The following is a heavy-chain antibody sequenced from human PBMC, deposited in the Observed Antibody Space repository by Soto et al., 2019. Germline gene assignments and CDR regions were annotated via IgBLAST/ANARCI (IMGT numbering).Heavy chain of an antibody. Sequence: QVQLVESGGGLVKPGGSLRLSCAASGFSFSDSYMSWVRQAPGKGLEWVAYISGSSGYTGYADSVKGRFTISRDNDKNSLYLQMNSLGVEDTAVYYCARDRGGYGPPDVWGQGTTVTVSS. CDR2: ISGSSGYT. CDR1: GFSFSDSY. D-gene: IGHD3-10*01. CDR3: ARDRGGYGPPDV. J-gene: IGHJ6*02. V-gene: IGHV3-11*06.